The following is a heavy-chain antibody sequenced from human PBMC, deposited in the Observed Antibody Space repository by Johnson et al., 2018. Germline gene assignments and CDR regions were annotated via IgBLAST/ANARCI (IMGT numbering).Heavy chain of an antibody. CDR2: FYYSGRT. J-gene: IGHJ6*01. V-gene: IGHV4-39*01. CDR3: APLTSAPSMYYYGLDA. D-gene: IGHD3-16*01. Sequence: QVQLQESGPRLVKXSETLSLDCSVSGGSMNSINYFWTWIRQPPGQGLEWIACFYYSGRTFYNSSLQSRVAISADTAESQFSLRLSSVTAADTGVVSCAPLTSAPSMYYYGLDAWGQGTAVTVSS. CDR1: GGSMNSINYF.